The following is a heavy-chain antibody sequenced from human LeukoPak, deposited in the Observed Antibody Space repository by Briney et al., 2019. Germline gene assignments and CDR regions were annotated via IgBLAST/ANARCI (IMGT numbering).Heavy chain of an antibody. CDR1: GYTFTGYY. Sequence: ASVKVSCKASGYTFTGYYMHWVRQAPGQGLEWMGLINPNSGGTNYAQKFQGRVTMTRDTSISTAYMELSRLRSDDTAVYYCARFDCSGGSCYSFRSWFDPWGQGTLVTVSS. J-gene: IGHJ5*02. CDR2: INPNSGGT. V-gene: IGHV1-2*06. D-gene: IGHD2-15*01. CDR3: ARFDCSGGSCYSFRSWFDP.